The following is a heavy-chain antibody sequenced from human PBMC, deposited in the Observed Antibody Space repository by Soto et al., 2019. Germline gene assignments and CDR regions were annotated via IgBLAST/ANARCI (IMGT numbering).Heavy chain of an antibody. CDR3: ARSGSYRVDFDY. Sequence: PSETLSLTCTGSGGSISSYYWSWIRQPPGKGLEWIGYIYYSGSTNYNPSLKSRVTISVDTSKNQFSLKLSSVTAADKAVYYCARSGSYRVDFDYWGQGTLVTVSS. D-gene: IGHD1-26*01. CDR1: GGSISSYY. V-gene: IGHV4-59*01. J-gene: IGHJ4*02. CDR2: IYYSGST.